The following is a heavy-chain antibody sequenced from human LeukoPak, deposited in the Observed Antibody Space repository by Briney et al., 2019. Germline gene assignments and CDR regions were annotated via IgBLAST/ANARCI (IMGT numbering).Heavy chain of an antibody. D-gene: IGHD3-3*01. CDR1: GFTFGGSA. CDR3: TTHYYDFWSGPLFLDY. CDR2: IRSKANSYAT. V-gene: IGHV3-73*01. J-gene: IGHJ4*02. Sequence: GGSMRLSCAASGFTFGGSAMHWVRQASGKGLEWVGRIRSKANSYATAYAASVKGRFTISRDDSKNTAYLQMNSLKTEDTAVYYCTTHYYDFWSGPLFLDYWGQGTLVTVSS.